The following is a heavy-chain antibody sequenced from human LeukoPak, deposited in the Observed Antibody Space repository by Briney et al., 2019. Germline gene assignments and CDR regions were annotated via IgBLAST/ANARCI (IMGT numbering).Heavy chain of an antibody. D-gene: IGHD2-2*02. V-gene: IGHV3-30-3*01. J-gene: IGHJ4*02. CDR1: GFTFSSYA. CDR3: ARDPIIYCSSTSCYTLGDY. CDR2: ISYDGSNK. Sequence: PGGSLRLSCAASGFTFSSYAMHWVRQAPGKGLEWVAVISYDGSNKYYADSVKGRFTISRDNSKNTLYLQMNSLRAEDTAVYYCARDPIIYCSSTSCYTLGDYWGQGTLVTVSS.